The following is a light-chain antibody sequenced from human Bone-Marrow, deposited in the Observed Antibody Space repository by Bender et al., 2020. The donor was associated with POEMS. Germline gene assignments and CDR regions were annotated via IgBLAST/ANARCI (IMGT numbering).Light chain of an antibody. V-gene: IGLV2-14*03. CDR2: DVT. J-gene: IGLJ3*02. Sequence: QSALTQPASVSGSPGQSITISCTGATSDIGGSKYVSWYQQPPGKAPKLMIYDVTNRPSGVPDRFSGSKSGNTASMTVSGLQAEDEADYYCSSFAGSTKVFGGGTKLTVL. CDR3: SSFAGSTKV. CDR1: TSDIGGSKY.